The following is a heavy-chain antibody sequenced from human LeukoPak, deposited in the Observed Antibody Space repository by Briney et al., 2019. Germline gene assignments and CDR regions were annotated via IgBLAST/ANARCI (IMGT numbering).Heavy chain of an antibody. Sequence: SVKVSCKASGGTFSSYAISWVRQAPGQGLEWMGGIIPIFGTANYAQKFQGRVTITTDESTSTAYMELSSLRSEDTAVYYCARGRFLEWPHDAFDIWGQGTMVTVSS. V-gene: IGHV1-69*05. CDR2: IIPIFGTA. CDR1: GGTFSSYA. J-gene: IGHJ3*02. CDR3: ARGRFLEWPHDAFDI. D-gene: IGHD3-3*01.